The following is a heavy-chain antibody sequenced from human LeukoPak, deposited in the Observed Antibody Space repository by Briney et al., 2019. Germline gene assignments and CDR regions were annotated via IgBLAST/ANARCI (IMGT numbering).Heavy chain of an antibody. Sequence: SETLSLTCTVSGGSISSSSYYWGWIRQPPGKGLEWIGYIYYSGSTNYNPSLKSRVTISVDTSKNQFSLKLSSVTAADTAVYYCASQDRGPMAFGELLVWGQGTMVTVSS. CDR3: ASQDRGPMAFGELLV. J-gene: IGHJ3*01. CDR1: GGSISSSSYY. V-gene: IGHV4-61*05. D-gene: IGHD3-10*01. CDR2: IYYSGST.